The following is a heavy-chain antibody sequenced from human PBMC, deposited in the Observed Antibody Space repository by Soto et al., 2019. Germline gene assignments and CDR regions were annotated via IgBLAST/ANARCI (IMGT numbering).Heavy chain of an antibody. V-gene: IGHV3-9*01. Sequence: PGGSLRLSCAASGFTFDDYAMHWVRQAPGKGLEWVSGISWNSGSIGYADSVKGRFTISRDNAKNSLYLQMNSLRAEDTALCYCAKDVSGYYDFWSAPEGYYYGMDVWGQGTTVTVSS. D-gene: IGHD3-3*01. CDR2: ISWNSGSI. J-gene: IGHJ6*02. CDR1: GFTFDDYA. CDR3: AKDVSGYYDFWSAPEGYYYGMDV.